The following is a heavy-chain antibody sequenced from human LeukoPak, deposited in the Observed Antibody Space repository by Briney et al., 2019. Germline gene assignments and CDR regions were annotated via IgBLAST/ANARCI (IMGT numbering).Heavy chain of an antibody. V-gene: IGHV1-69*05. J-gene: IGHJ4*02. Sequence: SVKVSCKASGGTFSSYAISWVRQAPGQGLEWMGGIIPIFGTANYAQKFQGRVTITTDESTSTAYMELSSLRSEDTAVYYCAREAYYNSSGSYYFDYWGQGTLVTVSS. CDR3: AREAYYNSSGSYYFDY. CDR1: GGTFSSYA. D-gene: IGHD3-22*01. CDR2: IIPIFGTA.